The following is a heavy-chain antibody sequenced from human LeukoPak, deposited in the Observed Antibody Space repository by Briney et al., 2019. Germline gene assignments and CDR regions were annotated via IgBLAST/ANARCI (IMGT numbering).Heavy chain of an antibody. CDR2: ISTYNGKT. Sequence: ASVKVSCKASGYKFTSYSWVRQAPGQGLEWVGWISTYNGKTDYGQKVQGRVTATTDTSTNTAYMELRNLRSDDTAVYYCHSGGFDYWGQGTLIVVSS. D-gene: IGHD4-23*01. J-gene: IGHJ4*02. CDR3: HSGGFDY. CDR1: GYKFTSYS. V-gene: IGHV1-18*01.